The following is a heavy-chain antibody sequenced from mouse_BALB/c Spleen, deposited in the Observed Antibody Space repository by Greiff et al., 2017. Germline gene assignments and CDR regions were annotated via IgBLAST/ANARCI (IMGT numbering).Heavy chain of an antibody. CDR3: ARRDDYDGYWYFDV. CDR2: INPSTGYT. J-gene: IGHJ1*01. V-gene: IGHV1-7*01. CDR1: GYTFTSYW. D-gene: IGHD2-4*01. Sequence: QVQLKESGAELAKPGASVKMSCKASGYTFTSYWMHWVKQRPGQGLEWIGYINPSTGYTEYNQKFKDKATLTADKSSSTAYMQLSSLTSEDSAVYYCARRDDYDGYWYFDVWGAGTTVTVSS.